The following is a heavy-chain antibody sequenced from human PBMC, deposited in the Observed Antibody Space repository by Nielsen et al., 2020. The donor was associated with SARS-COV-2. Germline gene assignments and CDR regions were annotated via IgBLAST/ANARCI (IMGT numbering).Heavy chain of an antibody. CDR2: IYSGGSST. CDR3: AKVGLSDAFDI. D-gene: IGHD2-2*01. Sequence: GESLKISYAASGFTFSSYAMSWVRQAPGKGLEWVSVIYSGGSSTYYADSVKGRFTISRDNSKNTLYLQMNSLRAEDTAVYYCAKVGLSDAFDIWGQGTMVTVSS. V-gene: IGHV3-23*03. CDR1: GFTFSSYA. J-gene: IGHJ3*02.